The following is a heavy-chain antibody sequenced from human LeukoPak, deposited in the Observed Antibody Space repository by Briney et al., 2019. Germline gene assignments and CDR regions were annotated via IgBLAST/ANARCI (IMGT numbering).Heavy chain of an antibody. D-gene: IGHD6-19*01. J-gene: IGHJ4*02. Sequence: GGSLRLSCAASGCTFSSYAMSWLRQAPGKGLEWVAAISGSGGSTYYADSVRGRFTISRDNSKNTLYLQMNSLRAEDTAVYYCANSRSGCAEISDCWGQGTLVTVSS. CDR3: ANSRSGCAEISDC. V-gene: IGHV3-23*01. CDR1: GCTFSSYA. CDR2: ISGSGGST.